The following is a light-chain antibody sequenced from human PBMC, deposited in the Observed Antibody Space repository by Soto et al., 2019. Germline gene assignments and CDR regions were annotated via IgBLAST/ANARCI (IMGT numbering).Light chain of an antibody. CDR1: QSISSW. Sequence: DIQMTQSPSTLSASVGDRVTITCRASQSISSWLAWYQQQPGKAPKLLIYKASSLESGVPSRFSGSGSGTEFTFTISSLQPDDFATYYCQQYNSYSSWTFGQGTKVEIK. V-gene: IGKV1-5*03. CDR3: QQYNSYSSWT. J-gene: IGKJ1*01. CDR2: KAS.